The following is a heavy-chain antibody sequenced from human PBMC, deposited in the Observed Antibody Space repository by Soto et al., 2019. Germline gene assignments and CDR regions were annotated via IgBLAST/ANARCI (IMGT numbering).Heavy chain of an antibody. CDR3: AKAGGSSDYGMDV. Sequence: QVQLVESGGGVVQPGRSLRLSCAASGFTFSSYGMHWVRQAPGKGLEWVAVISYDGSNKYYADSVKGRFTISRDNSKNTLYLQMNSLRAEDTGVYYCAKAGGSSDYGMDVWGQGTTVTVSS. J-gene: IGHJ6*02. V-gene: IGHV3-30*18. CDR1: GFTFSSYG. CDR2: ISYDGSNK. D-gene: IGHD1-26*01.